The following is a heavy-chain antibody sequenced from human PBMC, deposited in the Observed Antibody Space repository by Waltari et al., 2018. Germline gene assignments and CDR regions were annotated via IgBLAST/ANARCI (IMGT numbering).Heavy chain of an antibody. CDR2: INDAGTP. D-gene: IGHD2-21*01. Sequence: EVQLLESGGDLVQPGGSLRLSCAASGFIFSSYAMGWVRQAPGKRLEWVSVINDAGTPYYADSVKGRFTISRDNSNNTLYLQMNSLRPEDTAVYFCTKDRVVATVARSYDYWGQGTLVTVSS. CDR1: GFIFSSYA. CDR3: TKDRVVATVARSYDY. V-gene: IGHV3-23*01. J-gene: IGHJ4*02.